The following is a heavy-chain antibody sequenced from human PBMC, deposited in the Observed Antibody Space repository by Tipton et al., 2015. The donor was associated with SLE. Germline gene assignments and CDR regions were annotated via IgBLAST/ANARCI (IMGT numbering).Heavy chain of an antibody. Sequence: SLRLSCAASGFTFSNYGMDWVRQAPGKGLEWVALISYDGGNKYYVDSVKGRFTISRDNSKNTLYLQMNSLRGEDTAVYYCARMDSASTPFFDFWGLGTLVTVSS. CDR1: GFTFSNYG. D-gene: IGHD2-2*03. V-gene: IGHV3-30*03. CDR3: ARMDSASTPFFDF. CDR2: ISYDGGNK. J-gene: IGHJ4*02.